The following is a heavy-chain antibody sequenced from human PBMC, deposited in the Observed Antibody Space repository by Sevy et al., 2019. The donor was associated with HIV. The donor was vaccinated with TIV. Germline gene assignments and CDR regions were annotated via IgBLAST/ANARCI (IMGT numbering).Heavy chain of an antibody. CDR3: ARGRKTTEEWLEELDYYYGLDV. CDR2: VRNDGSNK. V-gene: IGHV3-30*02. D-gene: IGHD2-8*01. Sequence: GGSLRLSCAASGFSLTTSDMHWVRQAPGKGLEWVAYVRNDGSNKYYADSVRDRFTISRDSPKNTLYLQRNSLRDEDTAIYYCARGRKTTEEWLEELDYYYGLDVWGQGTTVTVSS. CDR1: GFSLTTSD. J-gene: IGHJ6*02.